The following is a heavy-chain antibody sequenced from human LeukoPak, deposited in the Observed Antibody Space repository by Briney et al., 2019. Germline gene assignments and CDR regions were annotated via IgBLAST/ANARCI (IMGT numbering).Heavy chain of an antibody. J-gene: IGHJ3*02. CDR2: ISGSGHRT. CDR1: GFTFSSYG. D-gene: IGHD1-1*01. CDR3: AKDLLDGAFDI. Sequence: GGSLRLSCAASGFTFSSYGVSWVRQAPGKGLEWVSGISGSGHRTYYADSVKGRFTISRDNSKSTLYLQMNSLRAEDTAVYYCAKDLLDGAFDIWGQGTMVTVSS. V-gene: IGHV3-23*01.